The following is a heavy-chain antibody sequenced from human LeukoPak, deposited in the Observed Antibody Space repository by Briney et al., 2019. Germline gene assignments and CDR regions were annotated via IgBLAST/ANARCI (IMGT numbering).Heavy chain of an antibody. V-gene: IGHV4-59*01. CDR2: IYYSGST. D-gene: IGHD3-22*01. CDR3: AGNVLTYYYDSSGFSRMDV. CDR1: GGSISSYY. Sequence: PSETLSLTCTVSGGSISSYYWSWIRQPPGKGLEWIGYIYYSGSTNYNPSLKSRVTISVDTSKNQFSLKLSSVTAADTAVYYCAGNVLTYYYDSSGFSRMDVWGQGTTVTVSS. J-gene: IGHJ6*02.